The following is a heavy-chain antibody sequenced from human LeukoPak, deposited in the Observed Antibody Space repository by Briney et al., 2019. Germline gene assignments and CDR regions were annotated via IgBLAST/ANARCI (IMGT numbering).Heavy chain of an antibody. Sequence: GGSLRLSCAASGFTFSNAWMSWVRQAPGKGLEWVSAISGSGGSTYYADSVKGRFTISRDNSKNTLYLQMNSLRAEDTAVYYCAKKEAVTTSLGFDYWGQGTLVTVSS. J-gene: IGHJ4*02. CDR1: GFTFSNAW. V-gene: IGHV3-23*01. CDR3: AKKEAVTTSLGFDY. D-gene: IGHD4-17*01. CDR2: ISGSGGST.